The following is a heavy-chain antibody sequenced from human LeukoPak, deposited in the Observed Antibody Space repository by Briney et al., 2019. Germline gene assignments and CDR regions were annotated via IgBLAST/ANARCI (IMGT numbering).Heavy chain of an antibody. CDR1: GGSIYSSSYY. Sequence: SETLSLTCTVSGGSIYSSSYYWGWIRQPPGKGLEWLGSINYSGSTYDNPSLKSRVTISLDTSKNQFSLKLSSVTAADTAVYYCARHVTVGATMGWFDPWGQGTLVTVSS. J-gene: IGHJ5*02. V-gene: IGHV4-39*07. D-gene: IGHD1-26*01. CDR3: ARHVTVGATMGWFDP. CDR2: INYSGST.